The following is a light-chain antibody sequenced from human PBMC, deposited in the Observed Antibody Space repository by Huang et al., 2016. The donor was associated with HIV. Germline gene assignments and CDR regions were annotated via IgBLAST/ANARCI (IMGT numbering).Light chain of an antibody. J-gene: IGKJ1*01. CDR3: HQYNSHSRT. CDR1: QGIGTW. V-gene: IGKV1-5*03. CDR2: GAS. Sequence: DIQVTQSPSTLSASVGDRVTITCRASQGIGTWLAWYQQKPGKAPKLLIYGASSLESGVPSWFSGSGSGTAFTLTISSLQPEDFATYYCHQYNSHSRTFGQGTKVEIK.